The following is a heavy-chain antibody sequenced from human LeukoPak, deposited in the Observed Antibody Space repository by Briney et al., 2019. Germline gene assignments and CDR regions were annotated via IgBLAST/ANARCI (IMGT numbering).Heavy chain of an antibody. Sequence: ETLSLTCTVSGGSISSSSYYWGWIRQPPGKGLEWVSAISGSGGSTYYADSVKGRFTISRDNSKNTLYLQMNSLRAEDTAVYYCAKDSQLWLPIAFDYWGQGTLVTVSS. CDR3: AKDSQLWLPIAFDY. CDR1: GGSISSSSYY. D-gene: IGHD5-18*01. CDR2: ISGSGGST. J-gene: IGHJ4*02. V-gene: IGHV3-23*01.